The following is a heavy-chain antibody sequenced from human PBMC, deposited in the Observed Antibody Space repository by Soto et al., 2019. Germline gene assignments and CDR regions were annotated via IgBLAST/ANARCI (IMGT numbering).Heavy chain of an antibody. Sequence: GESLKISCKGSGYSFTSYWIGWVRQMPGKGLEWMGIIYPGDSDTRYSPSFQGQVTISADKSISTAYLQWSSLKASDTAMYYCARGNGYSGYEKADNWFDPWGQGTLVTVSS. D-gene: IGHD5-12*01. V-gene: IGHV5-51*01. CDR3: ARGNGYSGYEKADNWFDP. CDR2: IYPGDSDT. J-gene: IGHJ5*02. CDR1: GYSFTSYW.